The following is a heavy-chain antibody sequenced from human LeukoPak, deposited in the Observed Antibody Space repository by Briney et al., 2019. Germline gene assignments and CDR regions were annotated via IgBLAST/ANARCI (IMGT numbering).Heavy chain of an antibody. CDR3: AKGDYGDYGYFDY. J-gene: IGHJ4*02. CDR2: ISGSGGST. Sequence: GESLRLSCAASGFTFSSYAMSWVRQAPGKGLEWVSAISGSGGSTYYADSVKGRFTISRDNSKNTLYLQMNSLRAEDTAVYYCAKGDYGDYGYFDYWGQGTLVTVSS. CDR1: GFTFSSYA. V-gene: IGHV3-23*01. D-gene: IGHD4-17*01.